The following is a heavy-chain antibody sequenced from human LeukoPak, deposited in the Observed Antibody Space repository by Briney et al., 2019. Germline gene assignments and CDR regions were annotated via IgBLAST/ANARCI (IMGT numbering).Heavy chain of an antibody. J-gene: IGHJ4*02. CDR1: GFTFSRYA. Sequence: GRSLRLSCAASGFTFSRYAMHWVRQAPGKGLEWVALLSYDGGGQYYADSVKGRFTISRDNSKNTLYLQMNSLRAEDTAVYYCAKASRADFVVVVAGFEYWGQGTLVTVSS. D-gene: IGHD2-15*01. CDR2: LSYDGGGQ. V-gene: IGHV3-30-3*01. CDR3: AKASRADFVVVVAGFEY.